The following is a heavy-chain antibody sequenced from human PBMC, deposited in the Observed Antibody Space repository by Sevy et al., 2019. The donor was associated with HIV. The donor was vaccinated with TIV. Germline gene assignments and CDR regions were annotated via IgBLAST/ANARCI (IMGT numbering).Heavy chain of an antibody. CDR2: IKSKTDGGTT. CDR1: GFILSNAW. J-gene: IGHJ4*02. V-gene: IGHV3-15*01. CDR3: TTPTYYYDSSGYYYTY. Sequence: GGSLRLSCAASGFILSNAWMTWVRQAPGKGPEWVGRIKSKTDGGTTDYAAPVKGRFTISIDDSRNTLYLQMNSLKTEDTAVYYCTTPTYYYDSSGYYYTYWGQGTLVTVSS. D-gene: IGHD3-22*01.